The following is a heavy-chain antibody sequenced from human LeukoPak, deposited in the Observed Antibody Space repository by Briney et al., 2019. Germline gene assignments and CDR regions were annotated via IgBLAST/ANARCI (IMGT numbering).Heavy chain of an antibody. V-gene: IGHV1-69*13. CDR1: GGTFSSYA. Sequence: GASVKVSCKASGGTFSSYAISWVRQAPGQGLEWMGGIIPIFGTANYAQKFQGRVTITADESTSTAYMELSSLRSEDTAVYYCAREGTLEAVVVPSPWFDPWGQGTLVTVSS. CDR2: IIPIFGTA. J-gene: IGHJ5*02. CDR3: AREGTLEAVVVPSPWFDP. D-gene: IGHD2-2*01.